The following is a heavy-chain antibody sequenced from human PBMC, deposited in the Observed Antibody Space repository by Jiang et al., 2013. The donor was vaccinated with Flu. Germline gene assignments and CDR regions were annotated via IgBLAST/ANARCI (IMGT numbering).Heavy chain of an antibody. CDR2: IYYSGST. CDR1: GGSISSYY. Sequence: PGLVKPSETLSLTCTVSGGSISSYYWSWIRQPPGKGLEWIGYIYYSGSTNYNPSLKSRVTISVDTSKNQFSLKLSSVTAADTAVYYCARYFSSSWFNGMDVWGQGTTVTVSS. D-gene: IGHD6-13*01. CDR3: ARYFSSSWFNGMDV. J-gene: IGHJ6*02. V-gene: IGHV4-59*01.